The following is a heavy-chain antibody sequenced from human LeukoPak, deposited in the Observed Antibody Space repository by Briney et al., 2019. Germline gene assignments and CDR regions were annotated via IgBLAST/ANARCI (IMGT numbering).Heavy chain of an antibody. CDR2: ISSGSTYI. CDR3: TREGADVFDI. V-gene: IGHV3-21*01. Sequence: PGGSLRLSCAASGFTFSAYNMNWVRQAPGKGLEWVSSISSGSTYIYYADSVKGRFTISRDNAKNSLYLQMNSLRAEDTAVYYCTREGADVFDIWGHGTMVTASS. CDR1: GFTFSAYN. D-gene: IGHD3-16*01. J-gene: IGHJ3*02.